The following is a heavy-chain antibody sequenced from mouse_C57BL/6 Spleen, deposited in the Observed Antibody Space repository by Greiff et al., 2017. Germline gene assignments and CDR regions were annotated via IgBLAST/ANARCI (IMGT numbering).Heavy chain of an antibody. D-gene: IGHD1-1*01. J-gene: IGHJ2*01. CDR3: AREDYGSSYFDY. CDR1: GSSFTDYN. CDR2: IKPNYGTT. Sequence: VQLQQSGPELVKPGASVKISCKASGSSFTDYNMNWVKKSNGKSLEWIGVIKPNYGTTSYNQKFKGKATLTVDQSSSTAYMQLNSLTSEDSAVYYCAREDYGSSYFDYWGQGTTLTVSS. V-gene: IGHV1-39*01.